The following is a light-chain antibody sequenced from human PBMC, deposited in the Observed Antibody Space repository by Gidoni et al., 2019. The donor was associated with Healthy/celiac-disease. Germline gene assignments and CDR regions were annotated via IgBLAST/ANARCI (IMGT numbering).Light chain of an antibody. CDR3: QQLNSYPT. J-gene: IGKJ3*01. Sequence: DIQLTQSPSFLSAAVGDRVTITCRASQGISSFLAWYQQKPGKATKLLIFAASTLQSGVPSRFSSSGSGKEFTLTISSLQPEDFATYCCQQLNSYPTFGPGTKVDIK. CDR1: QGISSF. CDR2: AAS. V-gene: IGKV1-9*01.